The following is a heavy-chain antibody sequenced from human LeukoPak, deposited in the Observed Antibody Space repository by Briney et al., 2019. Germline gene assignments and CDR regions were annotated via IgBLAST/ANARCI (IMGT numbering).Heavy chain of an antibody. J-gene: IGHJ4*02. CDR3: ARDSAAAGGLSFDY. CDR1: GYTFTNYN. D-gene: IGHD6-13*01. CDR2: INLNSGGT. Sequence: GASVKVSCKASGYTFTNYNIGWVRQAPGQGLEWMGWINLNSGGTKYAQKFQGRVTMTRDTSITTAYMELSRLRSDDTAVYYCARDSAAAGGLSFDYWGQGTLATVSS. V-gene: IGHV1-2*02.